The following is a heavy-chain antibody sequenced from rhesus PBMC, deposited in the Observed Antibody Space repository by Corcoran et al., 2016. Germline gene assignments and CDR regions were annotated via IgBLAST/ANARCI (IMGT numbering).Heavy chain of an antibody. D-gene: IGHD6-13*01. J-gene: IGHJ3*01. CDR3: ARDPSGYSSWSGAFDF. V-gene: IGHV4S7*01. CDR1: GGSISDSYY. Sequence: QVQLQESGPGLVKPSSTLSLTCAVSGGSISDSYYWNWIRQLPRKGRGWFGNSYGMSRSTSSHPSLTIRITISTDTSKTQFSLKLSSVTAADTAVYYCARDPSGYSSWSGAFDFWGQGLRVTVSS. CDR2: SYGMSRST.